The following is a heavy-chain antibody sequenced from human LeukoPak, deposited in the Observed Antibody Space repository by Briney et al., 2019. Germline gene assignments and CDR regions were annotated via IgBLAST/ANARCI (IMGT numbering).Heavy chain of an antibody. Sequence: GGSLRLSCAASGFTFSDYAMSWVRQATGKGLEWVSVIYSGGSTYYADSVKGRFTISRDNSKNTLYLQMNSLRAEDTAVYYCARGLSSTSCLYWGQGTLVTVSS. CDR2: IYSGGST. V-gene: IGHV3-53*01. D-gene: IGHD2-2*01. CDR3: ARGLSSTSCLY. J-gene: IGHJ4*02. CDR1: GFTFSDYA.